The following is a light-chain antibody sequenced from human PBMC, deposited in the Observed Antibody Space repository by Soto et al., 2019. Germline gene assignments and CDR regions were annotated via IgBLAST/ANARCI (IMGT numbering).Light chain of an antibody. CDR1: SSDIGSYDY. CDR2: EVT. Sequence: QSVLAQPASVSGSPGQSITISRTGTSSDIGSYDYVSWYQQHPVKAPNLIIYEVTDRPSGVSNRFSGSKSGNTASLTISGLQAEDEADYYCSSFTSTSTRLFGSGTKVTVL. J-gene: IGLJ1*01. V-gene: IGLV2-14*01. CDR3: SSFTSTSTRL.